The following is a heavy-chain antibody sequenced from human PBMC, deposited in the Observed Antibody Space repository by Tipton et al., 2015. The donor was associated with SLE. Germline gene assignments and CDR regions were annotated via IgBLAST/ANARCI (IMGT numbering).Heavy chain of an antibody. CDR1: GGSISSGDYY. CDR3: AAPRITWEVDS. J-gene: IGHJ5*01. Sequence: TLSLTCTVSGGSISSGDYYWAWIRQSPGRGLGWIGSIYYSGSTYYNPSFESRVTISVDTSKNQFSLRLSSVTAADTAVYYCAAPRITWEVDSWGQGNLVIVSS. V-gene: IGHV4-39*07. D-gene: IGHD1-26*01. CDR2: IYYSGST.